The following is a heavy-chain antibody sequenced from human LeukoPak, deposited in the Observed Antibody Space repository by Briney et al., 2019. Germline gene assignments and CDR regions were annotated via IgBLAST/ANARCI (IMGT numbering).Heavy chain of an antibody. J-gene: IGHJ3*02. CDR2: IYYSGST. D-gene: IGHD3-9*01. CDR3: ARPYYDILTGPIVGAFDI. Sequence: PSETLSLTCTVSGGSISSYYWGWIRQPPGKGLEWIGSIYYSGSTYYNPSLKSRVTISVDTSKNQFSLKLSSVTAADTAVYYCARPYYDILTGPIVGAFDIWGQGTMVTVSS. CDR1: GGSISSYY. V-gene: IGHV4-39*01.